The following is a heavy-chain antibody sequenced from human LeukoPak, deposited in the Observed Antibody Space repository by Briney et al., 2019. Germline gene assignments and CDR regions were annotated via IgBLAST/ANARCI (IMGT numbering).Heavy chain of an antibody. CDR3: ARNHYYYGMDV. Sequence: SETLSLTCTVSGGSISSYYWSWIRQPPGKGLEWIGYIYYSGSTNYNPSLKSRVTISVDTSKNHFSLKLSSVTAADTAVYYCARNHYYYGMDVWGQGTTVTVSS. J-gene: IGHJ6*02. V-gene: IGHV4-59*08. CDR1: GGSISSYY. CDR2: IYYSGST.